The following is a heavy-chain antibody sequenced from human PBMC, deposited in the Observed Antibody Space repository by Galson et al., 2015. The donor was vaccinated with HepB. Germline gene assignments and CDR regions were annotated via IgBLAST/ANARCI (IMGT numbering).Heavy chain of an antibody. CDR3: AKGSIVGANAFDF. CDR1: GFTFDDYA. Sequence: LRLSCAASGFTFDDYAMHWVRQAPGKGLEWVPGISWNSGVMAYADSVKGRFTISRDNGKNSLYLQMTSLRADDTALYYCAKGSIVGANAFDFWGQGTMVTVSS. J-gene: IGHJ3*01. D-gene: IGHD1-26*01. V-gene: IGHV3-9*01. CDR2: ISWNSGVM.